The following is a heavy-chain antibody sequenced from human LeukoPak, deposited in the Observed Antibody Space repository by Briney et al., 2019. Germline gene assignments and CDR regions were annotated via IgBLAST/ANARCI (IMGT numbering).Heavy chain of an antibody. J-gene: IGHJ4*02. D-gene: IGHD3-22*01. CDR3: ASRNSDNYYDN. Sequence: GGSLRLSCAASGFTVDSINLSWVRQAPGKGLEWVSVIYSGGTTYYADSVKGRFTISRDISKNTLYLQMNTLRAEDTAVYFCASRNSDNYYDNWGQGTLVTVSS. CDR2: IYSGGTT. CDR1: GFTVDSIN. V-gene: IGHV3-66*01.